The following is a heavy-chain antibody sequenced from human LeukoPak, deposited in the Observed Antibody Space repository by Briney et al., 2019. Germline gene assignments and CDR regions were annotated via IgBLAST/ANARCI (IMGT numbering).Heavy chain of an antibody. CDR3: AGRVPYTSSWYGDYFDY. CDR1: GDSFSSNSAA. D-gene: IGHD6-13*01. J-gene: IGHJ4*02. V-gene: IGHV6-1*01. CDR2: TYYRSTWNN. Sequence: SQTLSLTCALSGDSFSSNSAAWHWIRQSPSRGLEWLGRTYYRSTWNNDYAVSVKGRITIKADTTKNQFSLQLNSVTPEDTAVYYCAGRVPYTSSWYGDYFDYWGQGTLVTVSS.